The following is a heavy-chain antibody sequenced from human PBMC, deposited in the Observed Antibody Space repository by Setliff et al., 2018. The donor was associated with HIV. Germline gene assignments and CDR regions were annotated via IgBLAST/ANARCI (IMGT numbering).Heavy chain of an antibody. CDR2: IYYSGST. CDR3: ARDRVGGNYYYMDV. J-gene: IGHJ6*03. Sequence: KPSETLSLTCTVSGGSISSYYWSWIRQPPGKGLEWIGYIYYSGSTNYNPSLKSRVTISVDTSKNQFSLKLSSVTAADTAVYYCARDRVGGNYYYMDVWGKGTTGTV. V-gene: IGHV4-59*01. D-gene: IGHD1-26*01. CDR1: GGSISSYY.